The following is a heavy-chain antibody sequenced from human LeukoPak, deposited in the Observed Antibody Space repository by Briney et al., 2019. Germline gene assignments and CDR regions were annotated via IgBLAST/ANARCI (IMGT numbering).Heavy chain of an antibody. CDR2: IYYSGST. CDR1: GGSISSYY. Sequence: PSETLSLTCTVSGGSISSYYWSWIRQPPGKGLEWIGYIYYSGSTNCNPSLKSRVTISVDTSKNQFSLKLSSVTAADTAVYYCARAWDYYYMDVWGKGTTVTVSS. CDR3: ARAWDYYYMDV. V-gene: IGHV4-59*01. D-gene: IGHD7-27*01. J-gene: IGHJ6*03.